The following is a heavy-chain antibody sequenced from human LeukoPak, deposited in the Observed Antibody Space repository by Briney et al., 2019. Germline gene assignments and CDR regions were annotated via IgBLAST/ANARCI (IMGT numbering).Heavy chain of an antibody. D-gene: IGHD3-3*01. V-gene: IGHV1-69*13. CDR1: GGTFSSYA. J-gene: IGHJ4*02. CDR3: ARGTYYDFWSGPEKVAYYFDY. Sequence: SVKVPCKASGGTFSSYAISWARQAPGQGLEWMGGIIPIFGTANYAQKFQGRVTITADESTSTAYMELSSLRSEDTAVYYCARGTYYDFWSGPEKVAYYFDYWGQGTLVTVSS. CDR2: IIPIFGTA.